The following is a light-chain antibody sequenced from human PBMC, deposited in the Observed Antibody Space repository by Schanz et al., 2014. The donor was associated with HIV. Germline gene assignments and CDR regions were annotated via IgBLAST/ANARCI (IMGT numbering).Light chain of an antibody. CDR1: SSDIGAFDY. J-gene: IGLJ1*01. V-gene: IGLV2-14*03. CDR3: QSYDSSLSGRYV. CDR2: GVS. Sequence: QSALTQPASVSGSPGQSITISCSGTSSDIGAFDYVSWYQQYPGKAPKLIVYGVSDRPSGVSNRFSGSKSGNTASLTISGLQAEDEADYYCQSYDSSLSGRYVFGTGTKLTVL.